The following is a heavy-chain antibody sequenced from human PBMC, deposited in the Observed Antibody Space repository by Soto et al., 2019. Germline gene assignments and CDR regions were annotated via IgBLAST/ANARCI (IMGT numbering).Heavy chain of an antibody. Sequence: EVQVLESGGSLVQPGGSPRLSCAASGFTFSSYAMSWVRQAPGKGLEWVSAISGRTGSTSYADSVKGRFTISRDNSRNTLYLQMNSLRAEYTAVYYCGVPYDYWGQGTLVTVSS. V-gene: IGHV3-23*01. D-gene: IGHD2-2*01. CDR2: ISGRTGST. J-gene: IGHJ4*02. CDR1: GFTFSSYA. CDR3: GVPYDY.